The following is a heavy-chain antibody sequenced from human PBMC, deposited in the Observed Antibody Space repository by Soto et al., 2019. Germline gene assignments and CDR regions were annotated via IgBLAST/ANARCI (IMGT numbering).Heavy chain of an antibody. D-gene: IGHD2-2*01. CDR2: ISYDGSNK. CDR1: GFTFSSYG. CDR3: AKDSDCSSTSCYYYYYGMDV. V-gene: IGHV3-30*18. J-gene: IGHJ6*02. Sequence: GGSLRLSCAASGFTFSSYGMHWVRQAPGKGLEWVAVISYDGSNKYYADSVKGRFTISRDNSKNTLYLQMNSLRAEDTAVYYCAKDSDCSSTSCYYYYYGMDVWGQGTTVTAP.